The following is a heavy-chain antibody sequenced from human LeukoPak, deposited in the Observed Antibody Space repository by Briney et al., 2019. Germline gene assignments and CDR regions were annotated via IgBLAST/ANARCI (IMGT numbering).Heavy chain of an antibody. J-gene: IGHJ6*02. V-gene: IGHV3-48*03. CDR2: ISSSGSII. D-gene: IGHD3-10*01. CDR1: GFTFSSYE. Sequence: GGSLRLSCAASGFTFSSYEMNWVRQAPGKGLEWVSYISSSGSIIFHADSVRGRFTISRDNAKNSLYLRMNSLRAEDTAVYYCARDRGQYPSYGMDVWGQGTTVTVSS. CDR3: ARDRGQYPSYGMDV.